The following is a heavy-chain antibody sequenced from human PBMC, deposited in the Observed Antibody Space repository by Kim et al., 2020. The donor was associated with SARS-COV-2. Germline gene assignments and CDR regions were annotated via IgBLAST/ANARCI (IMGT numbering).Heavy chain of an antibody. CDR2: ISNDGTLT. D-gene: IGHD3-10*01. CDR1: GFIFRNFG. J-gene: IGHJ4*02. Sequence: GGSLRLSCAASGFIFRNFGIHWVRQAPGKGLEWVAFISNDGTLTTYADSVKGRFTISRDYGENTVYLQMDSLFAGDTALYYCARPSSSHFDFWGQGTLVT. CDR3: ARPSSSHFDF. V-gene: IGHV3-33*01.